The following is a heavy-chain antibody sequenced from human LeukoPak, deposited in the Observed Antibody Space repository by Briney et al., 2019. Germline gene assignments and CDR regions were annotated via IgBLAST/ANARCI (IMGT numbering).Heavy chain of an antibody. CDR3: AREYMVPGGDAFDI. CDR2: ISYDGSNK. D-gene: IGHD3-10*01. Sequence: PGGSLRLSCAASGFTFSSYAMHWVRQAPGKGLEWVAVISYDGSNKYYADSVKGRFTISRDNSKNTLYLQMNSLRAEDTAVYYCAREYMVPGGDAFDIWGQGTMVTVSS. J-gene: IGHJ3*02. CDR1: GFTFSSYA. V-gene: IGHV3-30*04.